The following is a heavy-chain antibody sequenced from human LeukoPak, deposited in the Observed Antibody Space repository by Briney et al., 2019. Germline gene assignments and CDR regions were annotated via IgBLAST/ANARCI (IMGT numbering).Heavy chain of an antibody. J-gene: IGHJ4*02. V-gene: IGHV4-4*07. CDR3: ARVARGPIDY. CDR1: GGSISSYY. D-gene: IGHD3-10*01. CDR2: IYSSGST. Sequence: PSETLSLTCTLSGGSISSYYWSWIRQPAGKGLEWIGRIYSSGSTNYNPSLKSRVTMSVETSKIQFSLKLSSVTAADTAVYYCARVARGPIDYWGQGNLVTVSS.